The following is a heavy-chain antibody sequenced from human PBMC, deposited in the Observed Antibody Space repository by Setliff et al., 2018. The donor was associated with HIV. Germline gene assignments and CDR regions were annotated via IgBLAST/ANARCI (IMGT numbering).Heavy chain of an antibody. J-gene: IGHJ4*02. CDR2: IYSSGGK. V-gene: IGHV3-53*01. CDR1: GFIVSSTY. D-gene: IGHD5-18*01. Sequence: QAGGSLRLSCEASGFIVSSTYMSWVRQAPGKGLEWISVIYSSGGKYYADSVKGRFTISRDTSKNTVDLQMNSLRAEDTAVYYCARDSVLGRDGYNPIGHWGQGTVVTVSS. CDR3: ARDSVLGRDGYNPIGH.